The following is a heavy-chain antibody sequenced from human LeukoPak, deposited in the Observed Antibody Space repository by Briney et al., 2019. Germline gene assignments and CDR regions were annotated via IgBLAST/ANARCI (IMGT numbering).Heavy chain of an antibody. D-gene: IGHD3-16*01. Sequence: AGGSLRLSCAASGFTFSSYEMNWVRQAPGKGLEWVAYIQQDGSETYYADSVKGRFTISRDNAKNSLHLQMNSLRVEDTAVYYCARDGGGLDYWGQGTQVTVSS. CDR1: GFTFSSYE. CDR3: ARDGGGLDY. V-gene: IGHV3-7*01. CDR2: IQQDGSET. J-gene: IGHJ4*02.